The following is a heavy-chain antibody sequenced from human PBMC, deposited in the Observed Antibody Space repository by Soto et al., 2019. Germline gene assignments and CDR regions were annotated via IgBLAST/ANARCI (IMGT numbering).Heavy chain of an antibody. V-gene: IGHV4-4*07. CDR3: ARMGSYYDFWGGMDV. CDR1: GASISAYA. J-gene: IGHJ6*02. CDR2: LYSSGNT. D-gene: IGHD3-3*01. Sequence: SETLSLTCTVSGASISAYAWSWIRQPAGKGLEWIGRLYSSGNTDYNPSFMSRLTMSADTSTKQFSLKLSSVTAADTAVYYCARMGSYYDFWGGMDVWGQGTTVTVSS.